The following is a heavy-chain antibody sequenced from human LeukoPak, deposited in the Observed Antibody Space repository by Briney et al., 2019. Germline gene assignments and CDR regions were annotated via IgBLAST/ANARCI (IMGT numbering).Heavy chain of an antibody. CDR1: GYTFISYS. CDR3: ARDPTYSSSWYWFDP. J-gene: IGHJ5*02. Sequence: ASVKVSCKASGYTFISYSMNWVRQAPGQGLEWMGWINTNTGNPTYAQGFTGRFVFSLDTSVSTAYLQISSLKAEDTAVYYCARDPTYSSSWYWFDPWGQGTLVTVSS. V-gene: IGHV7-4-1*02. D-gene: IGHD6-13*01. CDR2: INTNTGNP.